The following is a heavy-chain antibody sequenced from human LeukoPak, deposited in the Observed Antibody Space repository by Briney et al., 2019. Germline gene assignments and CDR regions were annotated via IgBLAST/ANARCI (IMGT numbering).Heavy chain of an antibody. D-gene: IGHD3-22*01. Sequence: GGSLRLSCAASGFTFTSYDMHWVRQAPGKGLEWVALIWYDGSNTYYADSVRGRFTISRDNSKNTLYLQMNSLRAEDTAVYYCTTVPRTYYYDSSGERDAFDIWGQGTMVTVSS. CDR1: GFTFTSYD. J-gene: IGHJ3*02. V-gene: IGHV3-33*01. CDR3: TTVPRTYYYDSSGERDAFDI. CDR2: IWYDGSNT.